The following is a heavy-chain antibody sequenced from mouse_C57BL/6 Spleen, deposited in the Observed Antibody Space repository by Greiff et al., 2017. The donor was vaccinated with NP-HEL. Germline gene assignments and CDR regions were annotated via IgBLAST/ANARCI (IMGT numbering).Heavy chain of an antibody. J-gene: IGHJ3*01. CDR3: ARAPYGYDGFAY. V-gene: IGHV1-54*01. Sequence: QVQLQQSGAELVRPGTSVKVSCKASGYAFTNYLIEWVKQRPGQGLEWIGVINPGSGGTNYNEKFKGKATLTADKSSSTAYMQLSSLTSEDSAVDFCARAPYGYDGFAYWGQGTLVTVSA. CDR1: GYAFTNYL. D-gene: IGHD2-2*01. CDR2: INPGSGGT.